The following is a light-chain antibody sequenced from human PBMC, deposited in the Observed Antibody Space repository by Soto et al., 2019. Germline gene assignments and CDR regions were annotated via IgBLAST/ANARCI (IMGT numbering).Light chain of an antibody. Sequence: QSALTQPASVSGSPGQSITISCTGTSSDIGGYNYVSWYQQHPGKAPKLMIYGVSDRPSGVSTRFSGSRSGNTASLTISGLQAEDEAYYYCSSYTSSSTRVFGGGTKLTVL. CDR3: SSYTSSSTRV. J-gene: IGLJ2*01. CDR1: SSDIGGYNY. V-gene: IGLV2-14*01. CDR2: GVS.